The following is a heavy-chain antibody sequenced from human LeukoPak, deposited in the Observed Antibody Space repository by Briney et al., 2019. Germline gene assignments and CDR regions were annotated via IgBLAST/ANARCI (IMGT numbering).Heavy chain of an antibody. D-gene: IGHD3-16*01. J-gene: IGHJ6*02. CDR3: ARGGGLDV. V-gene: IGHV3-7*03. Sequence: GGSLRLSCAASGFTFSSYWMNWARKAPGKGLEWVASINHNGNVNYYVDSVKGRFTISRDNAKNSLYLQMSNMRAEDTAVYFCARGGGLDVWGQGATVTVSS. CDR1: GFTFSSYW. CDR2: INHNGNVN.